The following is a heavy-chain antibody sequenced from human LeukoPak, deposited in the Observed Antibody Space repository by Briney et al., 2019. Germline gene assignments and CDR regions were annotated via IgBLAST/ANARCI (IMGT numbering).Heavy chain of an antibody. J-gene: IGHJ3*02. D-gene: IGHD1-7*01. CDR2: ISSSATTI. V-gene: IGHV3-11*01. CDR3: ARGPGRRELLPKSAFHI. Sequence: GGSLRLSCAASGFTFSDYYMSWIRQAPGKGLEWVSYISSSATTIYYADSVKGRFTISRDNAKNSLYLQMNSLRTEDTAVYYCARGPGRRELLPKSAFHIWGQGTMVTVSS. CDR1: GFTFSDYY.